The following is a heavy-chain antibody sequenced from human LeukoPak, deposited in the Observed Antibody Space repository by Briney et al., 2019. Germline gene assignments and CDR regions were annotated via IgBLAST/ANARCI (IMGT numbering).Heavy chain of an antibody. V-gene: IGHV4-34*01. CDR1: GGSFIGYY. CDR3: ARVECGGDCYPLSSYWYFDL. Sequence: SETLSLTCAVYGGSFIGYYWSWIRQPPGKGLEWMGEINHSGSTNYNPSLKSRVTTSVDTSKNQFSLKLSSVTAADTAVYYCARVECGGDCYPLSSYWYFDLWGRGTLVTVSS. CDR2: INHSGST. J-gene: IGHJ2*01. D-gene: IGHD2-21*02.